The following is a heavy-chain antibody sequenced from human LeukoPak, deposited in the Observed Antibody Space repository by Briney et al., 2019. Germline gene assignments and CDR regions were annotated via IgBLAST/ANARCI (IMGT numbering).Heavy chain of an antibody. CDR2: ISYDGSNK. CDR1: GFTFSSYA. V-gene: IGHV3-30-3*01. CDR3: ARERAGYFDY. Sequence: GGSLRLSCAASGFTFSSYAMHWVRQAPGKGPEWVAVISYDGSNKDYADSVKGRLTISRDNSKNTLYLQMNSLRAEDTAVYYCARERAGYFDYRGQGTLVTVSS. J-gene: IGHJ4*02. D-gene: IGHD6-13*01.